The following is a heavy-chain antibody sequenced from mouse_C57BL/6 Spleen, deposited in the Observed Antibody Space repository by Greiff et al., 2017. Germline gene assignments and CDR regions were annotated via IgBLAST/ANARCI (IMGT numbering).Heavy chain of an antibody. CDR3: ARSIYYDYDEGYYYAMDY. D-gene: IGHD2-4*01. Sequence: EVQLVESGGGLVKPGGSLKLSCAASGFTFSDYGMHWVRQAPEKGLEWVAYISSGSSTIYYADTVKGRFTLSRDNAKNTLFLQMTSLRSEDTAMYYCARSIYYDYDEGYYYAMDYWGQGTSVTVSS. J-gene: IGHJ4*01. CDR1: GFTFSDYG. V-gene: IGHV5-17*01. CDR2: ISSGSSTI.